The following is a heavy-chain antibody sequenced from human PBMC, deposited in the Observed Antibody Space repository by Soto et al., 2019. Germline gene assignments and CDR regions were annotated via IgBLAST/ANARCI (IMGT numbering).Heavy chain of an antibody. J-gene: IGHJ5*02. CDR2: MNPNTGNA. CDR3: ARSIDP. Sequence: GASVKVSCKASGYTFTSYGISWVRQAPGQGLEWMGWMNPNTGNAGYAQKFQGRVTMTRSTSISTAYMELSSLGSEDTAVYYCARSIDPWGQGTLVTVSS. CDR1: GYTFTSYG. V-gene: IGHV1-8*02.